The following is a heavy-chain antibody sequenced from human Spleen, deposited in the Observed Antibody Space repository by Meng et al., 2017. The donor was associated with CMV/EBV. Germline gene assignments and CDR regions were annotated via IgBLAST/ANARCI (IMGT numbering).Heavy chain of an antibody. V-gene: IGHV1-2*02. J-gene: IGHJ5*02. CDR2: ISPNSGGT. Sequence: ASVKVSCKASGYTFTGYYIHWVRQAPGQGLEWMGWISPNSGGTNYAQKFQGRVTMTRDTSISTAYMELSRLRSDDTAVYYCARDQYCTITSCTYWFDPWGQGTLVTVSS. CDR1: GYTFTGYY. CDR3: ARDQYCTITSCTYWFDP. D-gene: IGHD2-2*01.